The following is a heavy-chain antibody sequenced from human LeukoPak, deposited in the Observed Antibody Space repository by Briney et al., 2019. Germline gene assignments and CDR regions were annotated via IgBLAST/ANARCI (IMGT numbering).Heavy chain of an antibody. CDR1: GFSLSTSGVG. J-gene: IGHJ5*02. D-gene: IGHD3-9*01. V-gene: IGHV2-5*02. CDR2: IYWDDAK. Sequence: SGPTLVKPTQTLTLTCTFSGFSLSTSGVGVGWIRQPPGKALEWLALIYWDDAKRYSPSLKSRLTITKDTSKNQVVLTMTNVDPVDTATYYCAHSLINYYDIFGWFDPWGQGTLVTVSS. CDR3: AHSLINYYDIFGWFDP.